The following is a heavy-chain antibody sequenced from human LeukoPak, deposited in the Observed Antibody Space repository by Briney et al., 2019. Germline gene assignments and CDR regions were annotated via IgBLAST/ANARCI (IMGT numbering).Heavy chain of an antibody. J-gene: IGHJ4*02. CDR2: IYSGGST. Sequence: GGSLRLSCAASGFTVSTNYMTWVRQAPGKGLEWVSVIYSGGSTYYADSVEGRFTISRDNSKNTLYLQMNSLRAEDTAVYYCARASMAAKLFDYWGQGTLVTVSS. D-gene: IGHD2/OR15-2a*01. V-gene: IGHV3-66*02. CDR3: ARASMAAKLFDY. CDR1: GFTVSTNY.